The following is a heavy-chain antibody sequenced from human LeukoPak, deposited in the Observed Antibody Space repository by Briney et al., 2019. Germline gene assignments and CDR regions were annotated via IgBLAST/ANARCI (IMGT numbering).Heavy chain of an antibody. D-gene: IGHD1-26*01. Sequence: SVKVSCEASGGTFSSYAISWVRQAPGQGLEWMGRIIPILGIANYAQKFQGRVTITADKSTSTAYMELSSLRSEDTAVYYCARQSWAYSGSFRWFDPWGQGTLVTVSS. CDR3: ARQSWAYSGSFRWFDP. J-gene: IGHJ5*02. CDR1: GGTFSSYA. V-gene: IGHV1-69*04. CDR2: IIPILGIA.